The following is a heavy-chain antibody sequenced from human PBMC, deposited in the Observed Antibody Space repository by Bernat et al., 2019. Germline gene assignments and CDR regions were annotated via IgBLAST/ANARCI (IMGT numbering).Heavy chain of an antibody. D-gene: IGHD3-22*01. CDR2: ISYDGSNK. CDR1: GFTFSSYG. CDR3: AKDRFYYDSSSLDY. V-gene: IGHV3-30*18. Sequence: QVQLVESGGGLVKPGRSLRLSCAASGFTFSSYGMHWVRQAPGKGLEWVAVISYDGSNKYYADSVKGRFTISRDNSKNTLYLQMNSLRAEDTAVYYCAKDRFYYDSSSLDYWGQGTLVTVSS. J-gene: IGHJ4*02.